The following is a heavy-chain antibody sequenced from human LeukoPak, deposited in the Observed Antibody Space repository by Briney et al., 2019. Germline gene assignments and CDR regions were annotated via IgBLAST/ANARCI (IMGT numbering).Heavy chain of an antibody. CDR3: ARDQVPVGISEVYYYYGMDV. V-gene: IGHV3-33*08. D-gene: IGHD2-15*01. CDR1: GFTFSRYG. CDR2: IWFDGSNK. J-gene: IGHJ6*02. Sequence: PGGSLRLSCAASGFTFSRYGMHWVRQAPGKGLEWVAVIWFDGSNKYYADSVKGRFTISRDNSKNTLYLQMNSLRAEDTAVYYCARDQVPVGISEVYYYYGMDVWGQGTTVTVSS.